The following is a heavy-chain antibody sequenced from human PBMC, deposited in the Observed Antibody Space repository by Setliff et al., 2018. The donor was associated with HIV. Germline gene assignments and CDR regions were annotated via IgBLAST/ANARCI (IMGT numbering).Heavy chain of an antibody. J-gene: IGHJ4*02. D-gene: IGHD4-17*01. Sequence: SETLSLTCTVSGGSIKSSSDYWGWIRQPPGKGLEWIGTIYYSGSTYYNPSLKSRVTISVDTSKNQFSLKLSSVTAADTAVYYCARDDYGGNAPFDYWGQGTLVTVSS. CDR3: ARDDYGGNAPFDY. V-gene: IGHV4-39*02. CDR1: GGSIKSSSDY. CDR2: IYYSGST.